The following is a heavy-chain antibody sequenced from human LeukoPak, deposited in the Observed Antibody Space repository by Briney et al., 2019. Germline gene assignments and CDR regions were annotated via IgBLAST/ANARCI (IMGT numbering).Heavy chain of an antibody. Sequence: ASVKVSCKASGYTFTGYYMHWVRQAPGQGLEWMGWINPNSGGTNYAQKFQGRVTMTRDTSISTAYMELSRLRSDDTAVYYCARGARGYCSGGSCYYYFDYWGQGTLVTVSS. D-gene: IGHD2-15*01. J-gene: IGHJ4*02. CDR1: GYTFTGYY. CDR2: INPNSGGT. V-gene: IGHV1-2*02. CDR3: ARGARGYCSGGSCYYYFDY.